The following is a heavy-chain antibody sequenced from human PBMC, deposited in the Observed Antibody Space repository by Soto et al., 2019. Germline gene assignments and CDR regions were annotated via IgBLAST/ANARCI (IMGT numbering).Heavy chain of an antibody. D-gene: IGHD2-2*01. V-gene: IGHV4-4*07. J-gene: IGHJ6*02. Sequence: SETLSLTCTVSGGSISGYYWSWVRQPAGKGLEWVGRIYSDGTTNYGPSLKSRVAMSLDTSKDQFSLHLNSVTAADTAVYYCSRVGCSNSKCYTRGMDVWGQGTTVTVSS. CDR1: GGSISGYY. CDR3: SRVGCSNSKCYTRGMDV. CDR2: IYSDGTT.